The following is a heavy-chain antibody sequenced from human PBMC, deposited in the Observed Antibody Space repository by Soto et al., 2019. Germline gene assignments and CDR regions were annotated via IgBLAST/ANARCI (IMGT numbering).Heavy chain of an antibody. V-gene: IGHV3-23*01. D-gene: IGHD2-2*01. CDR1: GFTFSSYA. CDR2: ISGSGGST. CDR3: AKDRGVAGSVVPAAKDYYYGMDV. Sequence: GGSLRLSCAASGFTFSSYAMSWVRQAPGKGLEWVSAISGSGGSTYYADSVKGRFTISRDNSKNTLYLQMNSLRAEDTAVYYCAKDRGVAGSVVPAAKDYYYGMDVWGQGTTVTVSS. J-gene: IGHJ6*02.